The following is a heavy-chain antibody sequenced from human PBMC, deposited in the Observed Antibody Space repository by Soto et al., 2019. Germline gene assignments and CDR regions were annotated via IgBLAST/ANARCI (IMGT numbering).Heavy chain of an antibody. CDR1: GGSISSYY. CDR2: IYYSGST. CDR3: ARVGYYDSSGHRFDY. D-gene: IGHD3-22*01. Sequence: PSETLSLTCTVSGGSISSYYWSWIRQPPGKGLEWIGYIYYSGSTNYNPSLKSRVTISVDTSKNQFSLKLSSVTAADTAVYYCARVGYYDSSGHRFDYWGQGTLVTVS. V-gene: IGHV4-59*01. J-gene: IGHJ4*02.